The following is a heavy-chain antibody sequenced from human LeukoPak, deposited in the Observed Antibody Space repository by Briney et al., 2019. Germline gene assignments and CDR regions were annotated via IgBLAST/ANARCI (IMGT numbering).Heavy chain of an antibody. CDR1: GGSFSGYH. CDR3: ARPYCGSTSCYAPFYY. D-gene: IGHD2-2*01. CDR2: INHSGST. J-gene: IGHJ4*02. V-gene: IGHV4-34*01. Sequence: SETLSLTCAVSGGSFSGYHWSWIRQPPGKGLEWIGEINHSGSTNYNPSLKSRVTISVDTSKNQFSLKLSSVTAADTAVYYCARPYCGSTSCYAPFYYWGQGSLVTVSS.